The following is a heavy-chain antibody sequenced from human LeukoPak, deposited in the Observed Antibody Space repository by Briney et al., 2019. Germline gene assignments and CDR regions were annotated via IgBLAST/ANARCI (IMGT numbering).Heavy chain of an antibody. Sequence: SVKVSCKASGYTFTSYGISWVRQAPGQGLEWMGGIIPIFGTANYAQKFQGRVTITADESTSTAYMELSSLRSEDTAVYYCASREYDNSNYYLYYFDYWGQGTLVTVSS. CDR3: ASREYDNSNYYLYYFDY. V-gene: IGHV1-69*13. J-gene: IGHJ4*02. CDR2: IIPIFGTA. D-gene: IGHD3-22*01. CDR1: GYTFTSYG.